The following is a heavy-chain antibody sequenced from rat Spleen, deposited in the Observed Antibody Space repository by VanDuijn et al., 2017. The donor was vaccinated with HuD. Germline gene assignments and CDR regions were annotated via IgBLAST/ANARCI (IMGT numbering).Heavy chain of an antibody. CDR3: ARHEGVYDYFDY. Sequence: EVQLVESGGGLVQPGRSLKLSCAASGFTFSNYDMAWVRQTPTQGLEWVASISNAGGYTYYRDSVRGRFTISRDNAKSTLYLQMDSLRSEDMATYYCARHEGVYDYFDYWGQGVMVTVSS. D-gene: IGHD1-11*01. V-gene: IGHV5S23*01. CDR1: GFTFSNYD. CDR2: ISNAGGYT. J-gene: IGHJ2*01.